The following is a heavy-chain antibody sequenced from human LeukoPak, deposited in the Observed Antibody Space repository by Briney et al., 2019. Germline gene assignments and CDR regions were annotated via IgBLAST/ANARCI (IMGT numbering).Heavy chain of an antibody. CDR2: ISSSSSYI. CDR1: GFTFSSYS. J-gene: IGHJ4*02. D-gene: IGHD3-22*01. CDR3: ARDRYYDSSGYYFDY. Sequence: PGGSLRLSCAASGFTFSSYSMNWVPQAPGNGLEWGSSISSSSSYIYYADSVKGRFTISRDNAKNSLYLQMNSLRAEDTAVYYCARDRYYDSSGYYFDYWGQGTLVTVSS. V-gene: IGHV3-21*01.